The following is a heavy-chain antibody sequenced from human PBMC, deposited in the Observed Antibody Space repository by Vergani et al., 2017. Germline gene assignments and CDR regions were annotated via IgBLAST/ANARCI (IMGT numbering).Heavy chain of an antibody. Sequence: EVQLVESGGGLVQPGGSLRLSCAASGFTVSSNYMSWVRQAPGKGLEWVSVIYSGGSTYYADSVKGRFTISRDNYKNTLYLQMNSLRAEDTAVYYCARDRPAVPTHRYYYYMDVWGKGTTVTVSS. D-gene: IGHD6-13*01. CDR2: IYSGGST. V-gene: IGHV3-66*01. CDR1: GFTVSSNY. CDR3: ARDRPAVPTHRYYYYMDV. J-gene: IGHJ6*03.